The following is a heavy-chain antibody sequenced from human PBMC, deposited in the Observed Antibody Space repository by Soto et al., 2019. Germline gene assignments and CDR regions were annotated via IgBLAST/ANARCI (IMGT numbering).Heavy chain of an antibody. CDR3: ARFSSGWSVNWFDP. D-gene: IGHD6-19*01. V-gene: IGHV3-11*03. CDR2: ISSSSSYT. CDR1: GFTFSDYY. Sequence: GGSLRLSCAASGFTFSDYYMSWIRQAPGKGLEWVSYISSSSSYTNYADSVKGRFTISRDNAKNSLYLQMNSLRAEDTAVYYCARFSSGWSVNWFDPWGQGTLVTVS. J-gene: IGHJ5*02.